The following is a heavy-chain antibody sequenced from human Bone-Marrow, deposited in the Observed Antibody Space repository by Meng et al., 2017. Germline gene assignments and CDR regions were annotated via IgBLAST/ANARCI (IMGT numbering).Heavy chain of an antibody. CDR2: IIPIFGTA. CDR1: GGTFSSYA. J-gene: IGHJ4*02. V-gene: IGHV1-69*05. D-gene: IGHD2-2*01. Sequence: SVKVSCKASGGTFSSYAISWVRQAPGQGLEWMGGIIPIFGTANYAQKFQGRVTITTDESTSTAYMELSSLRSEDTAVYYCARVGILDCSSTSCYVFDYWGQGTRVTVSS. CDR3: ARVGILDCSSTSCYVFDY.